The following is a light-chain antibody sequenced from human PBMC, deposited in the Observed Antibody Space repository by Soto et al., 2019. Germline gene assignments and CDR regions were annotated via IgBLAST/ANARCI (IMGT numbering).Light chain of an antibody. CDR2: DAS. Sequence: EIVLTQSPATLSVSQGERATLSCRASQSVSSDLAWYQQKPGQAPRLLIYDASSRATGIPDRFSGSGSGTDFTLTISRPEPEDFAMYYCQQYGSSITFGQGTRLEIK. CDR3: QQYGSSIT. J-gene: IGKJ5*01. V-gene: IGKV3-20*01. CDR1: QSVSSD.